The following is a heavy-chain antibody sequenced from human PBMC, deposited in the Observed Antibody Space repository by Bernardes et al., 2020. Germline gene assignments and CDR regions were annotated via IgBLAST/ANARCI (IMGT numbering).Heavy chain of an antibody. J-gene: IGHJ4*02. Sequence: SETLSLTCSVSGGSITGHYWSWIRQPPGKVLELIGYIYNSGTTYYHPSINSRPTISVDTSKNQFSLKLRSVTVVDTAVYYCARDLDGFDSWGQGTLVTVSS. V-gene: IGHV4-59*11. CDR3: ARDLDGFDS. CDR2: IYNSGTT. CDR1: GGSITGHY. D-gene: IGHD1-1*01.